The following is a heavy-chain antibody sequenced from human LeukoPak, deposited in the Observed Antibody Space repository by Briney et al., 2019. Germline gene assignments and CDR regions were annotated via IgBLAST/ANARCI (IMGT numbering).Heavy chain of an antibody. Sequence: GGSLRLSCAASGFTFDDYAMHWVRLVPGEGLEGVSLISGDGGSTYYADSVKGRFIMSRDNSKNYLYLQMNSLRTEDTALYFCAKDRSWDRSGYTAFDIWGQGTMVTVSS. J-gene: IGHJ3*02. CDR3: AKDRSWDRSGYTAFDI. D-gene: IGHD3-22*01. CDR1: GFTFDDYA. V-gene: IGHV3-43*02. CDR2: ISGDGGST.